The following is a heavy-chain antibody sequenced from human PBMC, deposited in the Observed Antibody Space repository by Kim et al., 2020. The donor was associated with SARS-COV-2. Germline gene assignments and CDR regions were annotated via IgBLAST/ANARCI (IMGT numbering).Heavy chain of an antibody. CDR2: ISGSGGST. CDR3: AKGLEPNYYYYGMDV. J-gene: IGHJ6*02. V-gene: IGHV3-23*01. Sequence: GGSLRLSCAASGFTFSSYAMSWVRQAPGKGLEWVSAISGSGGSTYYAASVKGRFTISRDNSKNTLYLQMNSLRAEDTAVYYCAKGLEPNYYYYGMDVWGQGSTVTDSS. D-gene: IGHD1-1*01. CDR1: GFTFSSYA.